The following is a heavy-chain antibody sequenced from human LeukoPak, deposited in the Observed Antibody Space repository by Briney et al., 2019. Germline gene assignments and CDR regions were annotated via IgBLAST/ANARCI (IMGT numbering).Heavy chain of an antibody. CDR2: INPNSGGT. CDR1: GYTFTGYY. J-gene: IGHJ4*02. V-gene: IGHV1-2*02. CDR3: ARVGPEYCSGGSCYELDY. D-gene: IGHD2-15*01. Sequence: GASVKVSCKASGYTFTGYYMHWVRQAPGQGLEWMGWINPNSGGTNYAQKFQGRVTMTRDTSISIAYMELSRLRSDDTAVYYCARVGPEYCSGGSCYELDYWGQGTLVTVSS.